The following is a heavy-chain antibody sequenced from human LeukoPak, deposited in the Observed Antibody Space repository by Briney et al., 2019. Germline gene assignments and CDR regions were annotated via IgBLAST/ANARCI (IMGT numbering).Heavy chain of an antibody. J-gene: IGHJ5*02. CDR2: INHSGST. CDR3: ARVYVVVVVAADSAAWFDP. CDR1: GGSFSGYY. D-gene: IGHD2-15*01. V-gene: IGHV4-34*01. Sequence: SETLSLTCAVYGGSFSGYYWSWIRQPPGKGPEWIGEINHSGSTNYNPSLKSRVTISVDTSKNQFSLKLSSVTAADTAVYYCARVYVVVVVAADSAAWFDPWGQGTLVTVSS.